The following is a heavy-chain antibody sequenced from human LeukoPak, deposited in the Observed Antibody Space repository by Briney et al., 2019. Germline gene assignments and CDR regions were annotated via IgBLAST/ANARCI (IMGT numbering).Heavy chain of an antibody. CDR2: ISGSGGST. J-gene: IGHJ6*02. Sequence: GGSLRLSCAASGFTFSSYAMSWVRQAPGKGLEWVSAISGSGGSTYYADSVKGRFTISGENSKNTLYLEMNSLRAEDTAVYYCAKYGGLPSGMDVWGQGTTVNVSS. CDR3: AKYGGLPSGMDV. V-gene: IGHV3-23*01. D-gene: IGHD2-15*01. CDR1: GFTFSSYA.